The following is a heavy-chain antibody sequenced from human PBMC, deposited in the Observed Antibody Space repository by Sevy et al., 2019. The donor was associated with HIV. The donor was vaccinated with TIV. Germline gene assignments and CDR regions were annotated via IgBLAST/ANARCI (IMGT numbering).Heavy chain of an antibody. Sequence: GGSLRLSCAASGFTFSSYAMSWVRQAPGKGLEWVSAISCSGGSTYYADSVKGRFTISRDNSKNTLYLQMNSLRAEYTAVYYCAKSKLIAVAFDYWGQGTLVTVSS. CDR1: GFTFSSYA. D-gene: IGHD6-19*01. J-gene: IGHJ4*02. V-gene: IGHV3-23*01. CDR3: AKSKLIAVAFDY. CDR2: ISCSGGST.